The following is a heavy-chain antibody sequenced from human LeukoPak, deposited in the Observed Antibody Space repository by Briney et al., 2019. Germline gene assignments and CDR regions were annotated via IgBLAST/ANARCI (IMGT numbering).Heavy chain of an antibody. CDR3: ARDEVGSGSFDY. D-gene: IGHD3-10*01. CDR2: VYHSGST. Sequence: PSETLSLTCAVSGYSISSAYYWGWVRQPPGQGLEWIGSVYHSGSTYYSPSLKSRVTISVDTSKNQFSLKLSSVTAADTAVYYCARDEVGSGSFDYWGQGALVTVSS. V-gene: IGHV4-38-2*02. CDR1: GYSISSAYY. J-gene: IGHJ4*02.